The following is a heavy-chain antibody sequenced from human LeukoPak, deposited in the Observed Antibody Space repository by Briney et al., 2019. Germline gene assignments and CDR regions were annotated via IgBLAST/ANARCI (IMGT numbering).Heavy chain of an antibody. D-gene: IGHD6-19*01. CDR2: ISGSGGST. J-gene: IGHJ3*02. V-gene: IGHV3-23*01. CDR3: AKDRRPGIAVAEGAFDI. CDR1: GFTFSSYA. Sequence: GGSLRLSCAASGFTFSSYAMSWVRQAPGKGLEWVSAISGSGGSTYYADSVKGRFTISRDNSKNTLYLQMNSLRAADTAVYYCAKDRRPGIAVAEGAFDIWGQGTMVTVSS.